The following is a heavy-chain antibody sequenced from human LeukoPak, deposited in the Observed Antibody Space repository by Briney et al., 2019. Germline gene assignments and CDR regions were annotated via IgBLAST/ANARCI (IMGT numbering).Heavy chain of an antibody. CDR2: IYYSGST. CDR1: GGSISSSY. D-gene: IGHD5-24*01. V-gene: IGHV4-59*08. Sequence: SETLSLTCTVSGGSISSSYWSWIRQPPGKGLEWIGHIYYSGSTNYNPSLKSRVTISVDTSKNQFSLKLSSVTAADTGVYYCARHKGDGYNSLYFDYWGQGTLVTVSS. CDR3: ARHKGDGYNSLYFDY. J-gene: IGHJ4*02.